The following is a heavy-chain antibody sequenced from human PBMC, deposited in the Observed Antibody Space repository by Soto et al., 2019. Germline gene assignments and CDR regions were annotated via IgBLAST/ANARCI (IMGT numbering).Heavy chain of an antibody. D-gene: IGHD2-15*01. CDR1: GGSISSGGYS. CDR2: IYHSGST. CDR3: ARGYCSGGSCQSSAWFAP. Sequence: SETLSLTCAVSGGSISSGGYSWSWIRQPPGKGLEWIGYIYHSGSTYYNPSLKSRVTISVDRSKNQFSLKLSSVTAADTAVYYCARGYCSGGSCQSSAWFAPWGQGTLVTVSS. V-gene: IGHV4-30-2*01. J-gene: IGHJ5*02.